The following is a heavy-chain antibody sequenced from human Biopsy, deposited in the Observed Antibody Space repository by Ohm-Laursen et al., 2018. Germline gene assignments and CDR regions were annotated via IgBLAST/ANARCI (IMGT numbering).Heavy chain of an antibody. CDR2: IGGSGGGT. D-gene: IGHD2-15*01. V-gene: IGHV3-23*01. J-gene: IGHJ6*02. CDR3: ARPMSRVVAYGMDV. Sequence: SLRLSCAASGFTVSSNYMSWVRQAPGKGLEWVSAIGGSGGGTYYADSVKGRFTISRDDSKNTVYLQMNSLRVEDRAVYYCARPMSRVVAYGMDVWGQGTTVTVSS. CDR1: GFTVSSNY.